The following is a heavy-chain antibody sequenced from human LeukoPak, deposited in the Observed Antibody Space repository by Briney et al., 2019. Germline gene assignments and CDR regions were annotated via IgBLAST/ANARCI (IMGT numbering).Heavy chain of an antibody. CDR3: ARVQSGYSYGHFDY. V-gene: IGHV3-53*01. D-gene: IGHD5-18*01. Sequence: GGSLRLSCAASGFTVSSNYMSWVRQAPGKGLEWVSVIYSGGSTYYADSVKGRFTISRDNSKNTLYLQMNSLRAEDTAAYYCARVQSGYSYGHFDYWGQGTLVTVSS. CDR1: GFTVSSNY. CDR2: IYSGGST. J-gene: IGHJ4*02.